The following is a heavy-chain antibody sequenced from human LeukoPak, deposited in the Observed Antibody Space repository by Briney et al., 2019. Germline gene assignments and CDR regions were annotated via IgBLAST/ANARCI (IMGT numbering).Heavy chain of an antibody. V-gene: IGHV4-39*07. CDR1: GVSISSISYY. CDR3: AREDTGGLDY. D-gene: IGHD2-8*02. Sequence: PSETLSLTCTVSGVSISSISYYWGWIRQPPGKGLEWIASIYYSGITYYNPSLKSRVTISVDTSKNQFSLKLISVTAADTAVYYCAREDTGGLDYWGQGILVTVSP. CDR2: IYYSGIT. J-gene: IGHJ4*02.